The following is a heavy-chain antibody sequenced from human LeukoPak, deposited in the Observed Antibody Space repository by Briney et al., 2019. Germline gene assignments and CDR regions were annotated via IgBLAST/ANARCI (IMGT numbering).Heavy chain of an antibody. CDR3: AREGNYYDSSGPPYFQH. D-gene: IGHD3-22*01. V-gene: IGHV4-61*02. J-gene: IGHJ1*01. CDR2: IYTSGST. Sequence: SQTLSLTCTVSGGSISSGSYYWSWIRQPAGKGLEWIGRIYTSGSTNYNPSLKSRVTISVDTSKDQFSLKLGSVTAADTAVYYCAREGNYYDSSGPPYFQHWGQGTLVTVSS. CDR1: GGSISSGSYY.